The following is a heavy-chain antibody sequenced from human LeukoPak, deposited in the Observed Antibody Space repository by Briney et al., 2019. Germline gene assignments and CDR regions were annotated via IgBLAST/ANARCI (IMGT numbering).Heavy chain of an antibody. D-gene: IGHD7-27*01. J-gene: IGHJ5*02. V-gene: IGHV1-3*01. CDR3: ARNWGFGWFDP. CDR2: INAGNGNT. Sequence: ASVKVSCKASGYTFTSYAMHWVRQAPGQRLEWMGWINAGNGNTKYSQKFQGRVTITRDTSASTAHMELSSLRSEDTAVYYCARNWGFGWFDPWGQGTLVTVSS. CDR1: GYTFTSYA.